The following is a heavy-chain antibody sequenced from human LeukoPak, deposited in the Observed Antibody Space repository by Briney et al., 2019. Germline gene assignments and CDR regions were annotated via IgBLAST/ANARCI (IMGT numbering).Heavy chain of an antibody. CDR1: GGSISSYY. D-gene: IGHD2-8*01. CDR2: IYYSGST. Sequence: SETLSLTCTVSGGSISSYYWSWIRQPPGKGLEWIGYIYYSGSTNYNPSLKSRVTISVDTSKNQFSLKLSSVTAADTAVYYCARGGCTNGVCYREFSYYYGMDVWGQRTTVTVSS. V-gene: IGHV4-59*01. J-gene: IGHJ6*02. CDR3: ARGGCTNGVCYREFSYYYGMDV.